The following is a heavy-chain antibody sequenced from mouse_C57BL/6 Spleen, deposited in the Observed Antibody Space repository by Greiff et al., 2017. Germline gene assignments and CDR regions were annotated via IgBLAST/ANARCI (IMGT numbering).Heavy chain of an antibody. Sequence: VKLQESGPGLVQPSQSLSITCTVSGFSLTSYGVHWVRQSPGKGLEWLGVIWRGGSTDYNAAFMSRPSITKDNSKSQVFFKMNSLQADDTAIYYCAKMGTTVTYAMDYWGQGTSVTVSS. CDR1: GFSLTSYG. D-gene: IGHD1-1*01. CDR3: AKMGTTVTYAMDY. CDR2: IWRGGST. V-gene: IGHV2-5*01. J-gene: IGHJ4*01.